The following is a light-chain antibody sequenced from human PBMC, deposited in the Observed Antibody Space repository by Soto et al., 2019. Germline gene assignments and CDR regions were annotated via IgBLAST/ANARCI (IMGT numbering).Light chain of an antibody. V-gene: IGKV3-11*01. CDR2: DAS. CDR1: QGVGLY. Sequence: EIVLTQSPGTLSLSPGESATLSCRASQGVGLYLAWFQQKPGQAPRLLIYDASTRATGIPARFSGGGSGTDFTLTISSLEPEDFAVYYCQQRSNWPLTFGPGTKVEIK. CDR3: QQRSNWPLT. J-gene: IGKJ3*01.